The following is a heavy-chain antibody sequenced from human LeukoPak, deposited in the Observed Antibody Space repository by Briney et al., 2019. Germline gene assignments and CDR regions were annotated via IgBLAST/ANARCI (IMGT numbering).Heavy chain of an antibody. CDR3: ARDGYCSGGSCYRRRAFDI. Sequence: GGSLRLSCTGSGFTFSRYSINWVRQAPGKGLEWVSVIWGNGYTTYYADSVKGRFTISRDNSKNTVYLQMDSLRAEDTAVYYCARDGYCSGGSCYRRRAFDIWGQGTMVTVPS. D-gene: IGHD2-15*01. V-gene: IGHV3-23*01. CDR2: IWGNGYTT. J-gene: IGHJ3*02. CDR1: GFTFSRYS.